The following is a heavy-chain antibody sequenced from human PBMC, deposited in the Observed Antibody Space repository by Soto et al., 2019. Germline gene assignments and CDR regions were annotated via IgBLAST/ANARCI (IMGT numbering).Heavy chain of an antibody. CDR3: ARDSPTTRTYYYYGMDV. J-gene: IGHJ6*02. V-gene: IGHV4-61*01. D-gene: IGHD4-17*01. CDR1: GGSVSSGSYY. CDR2: IYYSGST. Sequence: QVQLQESGPGLVKPSETLSLTCTVSGGSVSSGSYYWSWIRQPPGQGLEWIGYIYYSGSTNYNPSLKSRVAISVDTLQNQFSLKLSSVTAADTAVYYCARDSPTTRTYYYYGMDVWGQGTTVTVSS.